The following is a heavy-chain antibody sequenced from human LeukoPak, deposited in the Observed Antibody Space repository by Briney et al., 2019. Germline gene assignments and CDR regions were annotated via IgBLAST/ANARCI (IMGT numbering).Heavy chain of an antibody. Sequence: ASVKVSYKASGSTFTSYGISWVRQAPGQGLEWMGWISAYNGNTNYAQKVQGRVTMTTDTSTSTAYMELRSLRSDDTAVYYCARDKSSYCSGGSCSFLFWGQGTMVTVSS. CDR3: ARDKSSYCSGGSCSFLF. D-gene: IGHD2-15*01. CDR2: ISAYNGNT. J-gene: IGHJ3*01. CDR1: GSTFTSYG. V-gene: IGHV1-18*01.